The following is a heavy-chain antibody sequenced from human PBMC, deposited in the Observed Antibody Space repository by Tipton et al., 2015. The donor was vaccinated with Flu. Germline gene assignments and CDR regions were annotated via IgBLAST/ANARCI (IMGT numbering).Heavy chain of an antibody. D-gene: IGHD3-22*01. V-gene: IGHV3-48*03. CDR3: ARDRYYYDSSGYYYYYGMDV. Sequence: SLRLSCAASGFTFSSYEMNWVRQAPGKGLEWVSYISSSGSTIYYADSVKGRFTISRDNAKNSLYLQMNSLRAEDTAVYYCARDRYYYDSSGYYYYYGMDVWGQGTTVPVSS. CDR1: GFTFSSYE. CDR2: ISSSGSTI. J-gene: IGHJ6*02.